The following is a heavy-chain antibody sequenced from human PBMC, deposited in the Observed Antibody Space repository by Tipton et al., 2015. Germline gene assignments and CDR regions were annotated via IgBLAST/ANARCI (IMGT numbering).Heavy chain of an antibody. CDR1: GGSISSSDYY. D-gene: IGHD3-22*01. CDR2: IYYSGST. J-gene: IGHJ6*02. Sequence: LRLSCTVSGGSISSSDYYWVWLRQPPGMGLECIGTIYYSGSTYYDPSLKSRVTISVDTSKSQFSLKLSSVTAADTAVYYCARRTRLNMIPMRGSIDVWGQGTTVTVSS. CDR3: ARRTRLNMIPMRGSIDV. V-gene: IGHV4-39*07.